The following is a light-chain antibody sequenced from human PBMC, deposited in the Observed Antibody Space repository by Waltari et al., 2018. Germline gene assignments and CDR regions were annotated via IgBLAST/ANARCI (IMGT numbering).Light chain of an antibody. CDR3: CSYAGSYTLV. CDR1: SRDCGGYQS. V-gene: IGLV2-11*01. CDR2: DVS. J-gene: IGLJ3*02. Sequence: QSALTQPRSVSGSPGQPVTISCPGPSRDCGGYQSASWYQQHPGKAPKLMIYDVSKRPSGVPDRFSGSKSGNTASLTISGLQAEDEADYYCCSYAGSYTLVFGGGTKLTVL.